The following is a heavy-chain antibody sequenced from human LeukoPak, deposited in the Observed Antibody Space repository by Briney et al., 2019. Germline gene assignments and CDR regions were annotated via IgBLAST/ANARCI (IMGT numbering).Heavy chain of an antibody. D-gene: IGHD2-15*01. J-gene: IGHJ6*02. V-gene: IGHV3-53*01. CDR3: ARGPVAPYYGLDV. CDR1: GFTFSSYW. Sequence: GGSLRLSCAASGFTFSSYWMSWVRQPPGKGLEWVSVIYSGGSTYYAKSVKGRFTISRNNSKNTLYLQMNSLRVEDTAVYYCARGPVAPYYGLDVWGQGTTVTVSS. CDR2: IYSGGST.